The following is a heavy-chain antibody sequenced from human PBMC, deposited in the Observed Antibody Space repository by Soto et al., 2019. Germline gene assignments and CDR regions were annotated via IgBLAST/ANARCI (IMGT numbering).Heavy chain of an antibody. J-gene: IGHJ6*03. D-gene: IGHD3-3*01. CDR3: ARGGGAIFGVVSYYYMDV. Sequence: SETLSLTCTVSGGSVSSYYWSWIRQPPGKGLEWIGYIYYSGSTNYNPSLKSRVTISVDTSKSQFSLKLKSVTAADTAVYYCARGGGAIFGVVSYYYMDVWGKGTTVTVSS. CDR2: IYYSGST. CDR1: GGSVSSYY. V-gene: IGHV4-59*08.